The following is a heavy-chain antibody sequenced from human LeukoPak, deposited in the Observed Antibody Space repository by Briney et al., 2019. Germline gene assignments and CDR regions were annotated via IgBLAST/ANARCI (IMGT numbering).Heavy chain of an antibody. D-gene: IGHD6-13*01. CDR3: ARGYSIAAAGPSYNWFDP. CDR1: GGSFSGYY. J-gene: IGHJ5*02. Sequence: SETLSLTCAVYGGSFSGYYWSWIRQPPGKGLEWIGEINHSGSTNYNPSLKSRVTISVDTSKNQFSLKLSSVTAADTAVYYCARGYSIAAAGPSYNWFDPWGQGTLVTVSS. CDR2: INHSGST. V-gene: IGHV4-34*01.